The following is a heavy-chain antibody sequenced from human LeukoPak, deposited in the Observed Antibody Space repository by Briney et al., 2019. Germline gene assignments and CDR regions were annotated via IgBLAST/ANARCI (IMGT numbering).Heavy chain of an antibody. Sequence: ASVRVSCKTSGYTFTDYDITWVRQAPGQGLEWMGRVSPYNGNTYYSQGFQDRVTITKDTSTGTAYMDLRNLRTDDTAMYYCARNGRVRRVVKDLFEYWGQGTLVAVSS. D-gene: IGHD3-10*01. V-gene: IGHV1-18*01. CDR1: GYTFTDYD. CDR2: VSPYNGNT. J-gene: IGHJ4*02. CDR3: ARNGRVRRVVKDLFEY.